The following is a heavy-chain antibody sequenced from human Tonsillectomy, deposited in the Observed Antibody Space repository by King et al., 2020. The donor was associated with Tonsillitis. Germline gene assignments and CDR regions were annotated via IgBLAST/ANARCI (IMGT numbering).Heavy chain of an antibody. CDR1: VDSISSYY. CDR2: MYTGGST. V-gene: IGHV4-4*07. J-gene: IGHJ6*02. D-gene: IGHD3-16*01. Sequence: QLQESGPGLVKASETLSLTCTISVDSISSYYWSWIRQPAGKGLEWIGRMYTGGSTNHIPSLKSRVTMSLDTAKNQFSLKLRSAIAADTAVYYCARERDDYVWGSYGLDVWGQGTTVIVPS. CDR3: ARERDDYVWGSYGLDV.